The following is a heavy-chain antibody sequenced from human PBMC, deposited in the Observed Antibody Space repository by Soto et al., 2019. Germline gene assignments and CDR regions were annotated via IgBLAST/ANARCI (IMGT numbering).Heavy chain of an antibody. V-gene: IGHV3-30*18. CDR1: GFTFSSYG. CDR3: AKDGSYGSGSLSWFDP. J-gene: IGHJ5*02. D-gene: IGHD3-10*01. Sequence: GGSLRLSCAASGFTFSSYGMHWVRQAPGKGLEWVAVISYDGSNKYYADSVKGRFTISRDNSKNTLYLQMNSLRAEDTAVYYCAKDGSYGSGSLSWFDPWGQGTLVTVSS. CDR2: ISYDGSNK.